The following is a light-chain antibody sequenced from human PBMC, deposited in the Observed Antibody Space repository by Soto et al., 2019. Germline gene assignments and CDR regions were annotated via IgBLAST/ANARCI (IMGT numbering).Light chain of an antibody. CDR1: SSDVGRFNL. J-gene: IGLJ3*02. Sequence: QSALTQPASVSGSPGQSITISCTGTSSDVGRFNLVSWYQHHPGKGPRLIIYGVNKRPSGASNRFSGSKSGNTASLTISGLQPKDEADYYCWSYADGTSGVFGGGDQADRP. CDR2: GVN. CDR3: WSYADGTSGV. V-gene: IGLV2-23*02.